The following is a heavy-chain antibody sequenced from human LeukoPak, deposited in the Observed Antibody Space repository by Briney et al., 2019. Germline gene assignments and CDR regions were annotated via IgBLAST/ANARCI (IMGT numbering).Heavy chain of an antibody. Sequence: PGGSLRLSCAASEFSVGSNYMTRVRQAPGKGLEWVSLIYSGGSTYYADSVKGRFTVSRDNSKNTLYLQMNSLRAKDTALYYCAKAKGRSAYYHEIDFWGQGTLVTVSS. CDR2: IYSGGST. D-gene: IGHD3-22*01. CDR3: AKAKGRSAYYHEIDF. CDR1: EFSVGSNY. V-gene: IGHV3-66*02. J-gene: IGHJ4*02.